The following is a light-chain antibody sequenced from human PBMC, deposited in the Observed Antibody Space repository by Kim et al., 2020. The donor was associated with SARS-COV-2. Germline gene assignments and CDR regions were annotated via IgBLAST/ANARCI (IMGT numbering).Light chain of an antibody. CDR1: SSDVGAYNY. Sequence: QSALTQPASVSGSPGQSITISCTGTSSDVGAYNYVSWYQQHPGKAPKFMIYDVSKRPSGVSDRFSGSKSGNTASLTISGLQAEDEADYYCCSYTTSNTWVFGGWTKLTVL. CDR2: DVS. CDR3: CSYTTSNTWV. V-gene: IGLV2-14*03. J-gene: IGLJ3*02.